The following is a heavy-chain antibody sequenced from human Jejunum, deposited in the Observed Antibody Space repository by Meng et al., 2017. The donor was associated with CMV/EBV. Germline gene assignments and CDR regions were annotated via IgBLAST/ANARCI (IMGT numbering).Heavy chain of an antibody. Sequence: FTCNNDAMGGVRQTPGQGLQWVSFISGNGAGIYYADYVKGRFGVSRDSAKNTLYLQMNSLKAEDTALYFCVRLNGLYSFSWNSYPDYWGQGNLVTVSS. CDR2: ISGNGAGI. CDR3: VRLNGLYSFSWNSYPDY. D-gene: IGHD1-7*01. J-gene: IGHJ4*02. V-gene: IGHV3-23*01. CDR1: FTCNNDA.